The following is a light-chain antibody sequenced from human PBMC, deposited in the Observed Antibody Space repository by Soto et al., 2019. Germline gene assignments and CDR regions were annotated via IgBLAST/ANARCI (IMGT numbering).Light chain of an antibody. CDR3: SSYTSSGTYV. Sequence: QSVLTQPASVSGSPGQSIAISCTGTSSDVGGYNYVSWYQQHPGKAPKLMIYDVSNRPSGVSNRFSGSTSGNTASLTISGLQAEDEADYYCSSYTSSGTYVFGTGTKLTVL. V-gene: IGLV2-14*01. J-gene: IGLJ1*01. CDR2: DVS. CDR1: SSDVGGYNY.